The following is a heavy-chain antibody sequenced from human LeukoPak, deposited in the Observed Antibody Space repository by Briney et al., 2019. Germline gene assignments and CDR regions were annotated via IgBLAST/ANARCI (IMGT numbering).Heavy chain of an antibody. CDR1: GFTFSSYD. V-gene: IGHV3-13*01. CDR2: IGTAGDT. D-gene: IGHD1-26*01. CDR3: ARALASIWPYYYGMDV. J-gene: IGHJ6*02. Sequence: GGSLRLSCAASGFTFSSYDMHWVRQATGKGLEWVSAIGTAGDTYYPGSVKGRFTISRENAKNSLHLQMNSPRAEDTAVYYCARALASIWPYYYGMDVWGQGTTVTVSS.